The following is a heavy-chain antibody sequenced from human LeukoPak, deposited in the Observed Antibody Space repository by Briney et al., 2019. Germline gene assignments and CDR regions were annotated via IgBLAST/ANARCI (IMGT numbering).Heavy chain of an antibody. Sequence: PSETLSLTCTVSGGSINSYYWSWIRQPPGKGLEWIGSISYSGSTNYNPSLKSRVTISVDTSKNQFSLKLSSVTAADTAVYYCARRGSSSAGALDYWGQGTLVTVSS. V-gene: IGHV4-59*08. J-gene: IGHJ4*02. CDR2: ISYSGST. CDR1: GGSINSYY. CDR3: ARRGSSSAGALDY. D-gene: IGHD6-6*01.